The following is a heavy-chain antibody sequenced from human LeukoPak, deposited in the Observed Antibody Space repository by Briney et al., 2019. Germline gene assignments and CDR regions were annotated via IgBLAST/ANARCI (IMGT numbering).Heavy chain of an antibody. CDR3: AREGESYPDLDY. V-gene: IGHV3-20*04. CDR1: GFTFDDYG. CDR2: IEWNGGST. J-gene: IGHJ4*02. D-gene: IGHD3-10*01. Sequence: PGGSLRLSCAASGFTFDDYGMSWVRQAPGKGLEWVSGIEWNGGSTDYADSVKGRFTISRDNAKNSLYLQMNSLRAEDTAVYYCAREGESYPDLDYWGQGTLVTVSS.